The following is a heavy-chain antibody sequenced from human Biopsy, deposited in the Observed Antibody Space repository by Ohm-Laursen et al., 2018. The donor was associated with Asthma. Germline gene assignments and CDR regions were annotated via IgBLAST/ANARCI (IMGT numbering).Heavy chain of an antibody. CDR3: ARGKTWGRSYYFDY. J-gene: IGHJ4*02. CDR1: GFSFSNYG. V-gene: IGHV3-30*03. D-gene: IGHD6-6*01. Sequence: SLRLSCAASGFSFSNYGMHWVRQAPGKGLEWVAGIFFDGSNKYYADSVKGRFTISRDNSKDTLYLQVNSLRGDDTAVYYCARGKTWGRSYYFDYWGQGTLVTVSA. CDR2: IFFDGSNK.